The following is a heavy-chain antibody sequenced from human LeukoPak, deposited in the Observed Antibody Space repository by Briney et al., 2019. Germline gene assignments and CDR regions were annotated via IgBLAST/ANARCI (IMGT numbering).Heavy chain of an antibody. CDR3: ARGAAAASNWFDP. J-gene: IGHJ5*02. CDR2: INPNSGDT. Sequence: GASVKVSCKASGYTFTGYYMHWVRQAPGQGLEWMGWINPNSGDTNYAQKFQGNVAMTRDTSISTAYMELRRLRSDDTAVYYCARGAAAASNWFDPWGQGTLVTVSS. CDR1: GYTFTGYY. V-gene: IGHV1-2*02. D-gene: IGHD6-13*01.